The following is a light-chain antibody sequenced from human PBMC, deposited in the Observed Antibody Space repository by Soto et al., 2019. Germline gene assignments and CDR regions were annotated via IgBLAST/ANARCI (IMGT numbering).Light chain of an antibody. CDR3: SSYAGRYTLI. J-gene: IGLJ2*01. CDR1: SSDVSGYNF. CDR2: RVS. V-gene: IGLV2-11*01. Sequence: QSALTQPRSVSGFPGQSVAISCTGTSSDVSGYNFVSLYQEHPGKVPRLLIYRVSQRPSGVPNLFSGSRSGNTASLTISGLHADDEADYYCSSYAGRYTLIFGGGTKLTV.